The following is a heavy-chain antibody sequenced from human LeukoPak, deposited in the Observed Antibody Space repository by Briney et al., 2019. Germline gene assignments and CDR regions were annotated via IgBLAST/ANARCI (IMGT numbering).Heavy chain of an antibody. J-gene: IGHJ5*02. Sequence: GGSLRLSCAASGXTFSIYWMTWVRQAPGKGLEWVANIKQDGSEKYFVDSVKGRFTISRDNAKNSLYLQMSSLRAEDTAVYYCARLLGYCSGGSCYNNWFDPWGQGTLVTVSS. V-gene: IGHV3-7*05. CDR3: ARLLGYCSGGSCYNNWFDP. CDR1: GXTFSIYW. D-gene: IGHD2-15*01. CDR2: IKQDGSEK.